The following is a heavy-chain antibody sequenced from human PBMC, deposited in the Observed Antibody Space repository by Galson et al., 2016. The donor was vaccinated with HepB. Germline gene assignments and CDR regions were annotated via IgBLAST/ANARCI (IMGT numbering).Heavy chain of an antibody. D-gene: IGHD4-17*01. CDR2: IAGSGAPT. CDR1: GFTFNIYA. J-gene: IGHJ4*01. CDR3: AKGRYGDYSYFDG. V-gene: IGHV3-23*01. Sequence: SLRLSCAASGFTFNIYAMSWVRQAPGKGLEWVAAIAGSGAPTNYADSVKGRFTISRDNSKNTLNLQTNSRRAEDTAVYYCAKGRYGDYSYFDGWGHGTLVTVSS.